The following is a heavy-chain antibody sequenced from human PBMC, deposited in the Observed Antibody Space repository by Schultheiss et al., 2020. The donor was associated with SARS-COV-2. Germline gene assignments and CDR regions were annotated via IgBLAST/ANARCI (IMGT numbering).Heavy chain of an antibody. D-gene: IGHD3-16*01. J-gene: IGHJ4*02. V-gene: IGHV3-15*07. Sequence: GESLKISCAASGFTFSNAWMNWVRQAPGKGLEWVGRIKSKTDGGTTDYAAPVKGGFTISRDDSKNTLYLQMNSLKTEDTAVYYCTTESVWGSYSFDYWGQGTLVTVSS. CDR3: TTESVWGSYSFDY. CDR2: IKSKTDGGTT. CDR1: GFTFSNAW.